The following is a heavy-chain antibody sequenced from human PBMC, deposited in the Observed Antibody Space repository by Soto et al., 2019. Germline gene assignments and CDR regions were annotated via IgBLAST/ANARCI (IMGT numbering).Heavy chain of an antibody. CDR2: VSYNVRT. J-gene: IGHJ4*02. CDR3: ARQAVDEGYSSGWYFDS. D-gene: IGHD6-19*01. Sequence: QLQLQESGPGLVKPSETLFLTCTVSGGSISSRSYFWGWIRQPPGKGLEWIGSVSYNVRTYYNPSLKIQLTMSVNTSRNQFFLKLSSVTAADTAVYYCARQAVDEGYSSGWYFDSWGKGTLVTVSS. V-gene: IGHV4-39*01. CDR1: GGSISSRSYF.